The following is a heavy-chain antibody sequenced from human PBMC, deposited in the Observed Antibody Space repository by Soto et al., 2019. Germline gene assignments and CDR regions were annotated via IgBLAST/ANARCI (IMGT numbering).Heavy chain of an antibody. CDR2: ITPMFGTP. CDR1: GGTFRSYA. CDR3: GRATETVIYGGHYYYATDA. J-gene: IGHJ6*02. D-gene: IGHD3-10*01. Sequence: QVQLVQSGAEVKKPGSSVKVSCKASGGTFRSYAISWVRQAPGQGLEWMGRITPMFGTPDYAQKFHGRVTSSADESTRQAYMELTSLRSEDTAVYYCGRATETVIYGGHYYYATDAWGQGTIVTVSS. V-gene: IGHV1-69*15.